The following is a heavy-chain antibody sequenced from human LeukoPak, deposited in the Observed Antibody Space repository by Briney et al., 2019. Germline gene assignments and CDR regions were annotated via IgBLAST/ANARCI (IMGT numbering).Heavy chain of an antibody. V-gene: IGHV5-51*01. CDR3: ARSIAAAGNTFDY. D-gene: IGHD6-13*01. CDR2: IYPGDSDT. J-gene: IGHJ4*02. Sequence: GESLKISCKTSEYSFTTYWIVWVRQMPGKGLEWMGIIYPGDSDTRYSPSFQGQVTISADKSISTAYLQWSSLKASDTAMYYCARSIAAAGNTFDYWGQGTLVTVSS. CDR1: EYSFTTYW.